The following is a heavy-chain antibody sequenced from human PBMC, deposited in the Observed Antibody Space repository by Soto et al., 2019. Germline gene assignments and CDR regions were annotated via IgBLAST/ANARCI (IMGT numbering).Heavy chain of an antibody. D-gene: IGHD6-13*01. V-gene: IGHV1-18*01. Sequence: ASVKVSCKASGYTFTNFGISWVRQAPGQGLEWMGWISAYNGNTNYAQNFQGRVTMTTDTSTSTAYMELRSLRSDDTAVYYCGRDIYVSTAAAGPDYWGQGTLVTVSS. J-gene: IGHJ4*02. CDR2: ISAYNGNT. CDR3: GRDIYVSTAAAGPDY. CDR1: GYTFTNFG.